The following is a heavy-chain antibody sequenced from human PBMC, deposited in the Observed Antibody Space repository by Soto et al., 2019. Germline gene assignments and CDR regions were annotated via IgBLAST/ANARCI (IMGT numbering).Heavy chain of an antibody. D-gene: IGHD6-6*01. Sequence: VKVSCKASGGTFSRYAISWVRQAHGQGLEWMGGIIPIFGTANYAQKFQGRVTITADESTSTAYMELSSLRSEDTAVYYCARPTYSSSSPYYYYGMDVWGQGTTVTVSS. CDR3: ARPTYSSSSPYYYYGMDV. CDR1: GGTFSRYA. J-gene: IGHJ6*02. V-gene: IGHV1-69*01. CDR2: IIPIFGTA.